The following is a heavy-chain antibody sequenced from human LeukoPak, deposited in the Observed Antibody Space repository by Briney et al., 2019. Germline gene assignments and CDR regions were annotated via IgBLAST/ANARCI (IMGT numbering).Heavy chain of an antibody. J-gene: IGHJ4*02. V-gene: IGHV3-23*01. D-gene: IGHD3-22*01. CDR2: ISGSGGST. CDR1: GFTFSNYA. Sequence: GGSLRLSCAASGFTFSNYAMSWVRQAPGKGLEWVSAISGSGGSTYYADSVKGRSTISRDNSKNTLYLQMNSLRAEDTAVYYCAKVYYYDSSGLDYWGQGTLVTVSS. CDR3: AKVYYYDSSGLDY.